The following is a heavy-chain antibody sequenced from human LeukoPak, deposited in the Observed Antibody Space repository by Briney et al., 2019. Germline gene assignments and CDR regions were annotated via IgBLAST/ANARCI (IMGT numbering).Heavy chain of an antibody. J-gene: IGHJ2*01. V-gene: IGHV4-38-2*02. CDR1: GYSISSGYY. CDR2: IYHSGST. Sequence: SETLSLTCTVSGYSISSGYYWGWIRQPPGKGLEWIGSIYHSGSTYYNPSLKSRVTISVDTSKNQFSLKLSSVTAADTAVYYCARDWGHYWYFDLWGRGTLVTVSS. D-gene: IGHD3-16*01. CDR3: ARDWGHYWYFDL.